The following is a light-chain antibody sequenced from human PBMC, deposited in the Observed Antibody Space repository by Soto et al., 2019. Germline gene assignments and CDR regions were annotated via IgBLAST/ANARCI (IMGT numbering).Light chain of an antibody. V-gene: IGKV3-20*01. J-gene: IGKJ1*01. Sequence: ELVLTQSPGTLYLSPGERATLSCRASQSVSSSYLAWYQQKPGQAPRLLIYGASSRSTGIPDRFSGSESGTDFTLTISRLEPEEFAVYYCQQYGTSPWTFGQGTKVEIK. CDR2: GAS. CDR1: QSVSSSY. CDR3: QQYGTSPWT.